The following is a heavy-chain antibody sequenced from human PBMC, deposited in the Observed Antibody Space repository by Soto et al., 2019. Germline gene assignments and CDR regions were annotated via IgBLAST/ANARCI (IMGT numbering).Heavy chain of an antibody. V-gene: IGHV3-21*01. CDR1: GFTFSSYS. Sequence: EVQLVESGGGLVKPGGSLRLSCAASGFTFSSYSMNWVRQALGKGLEWVSSISSSSSYIYYADSVKGRFTISRDNAKNSLYLQMNSLRAEDTAVYYCARDLERVVIIFDYWGQGTLVTVSS. CDR2: ISSSSSYI. D-gene: IGHD3-10*01. J-gene: IGHJ4*02. CDR3: ARDLERVVIIFDY.